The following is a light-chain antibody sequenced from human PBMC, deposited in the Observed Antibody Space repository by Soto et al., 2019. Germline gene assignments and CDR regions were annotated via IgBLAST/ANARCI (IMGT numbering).Light chain of an antibody. CDR2: DTS. J-gene: IGKJ3*01. CDR1: QSVTTY. V-gene: IGKV3-11*01. CDR3: QQRINWPRSFT. Sequence: EIVLTQSPATLSLSPGERATLSCRASQSVTTYLAWYQQKPGQAPRLLIYDTSKRATGIPARFSGSGSGTDFTHTISSLEPEDVAVYYCQQRINWPRSFTCGPGMKIDIK.